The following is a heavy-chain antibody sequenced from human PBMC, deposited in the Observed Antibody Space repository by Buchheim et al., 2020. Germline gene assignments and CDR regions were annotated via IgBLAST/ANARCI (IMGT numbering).Heavy chain of an antibody. CDR1: GDSTSNNDYY. J-gene: IGHJ5*02. V-gene: IGHV4-39*01. Sequence: QVQLQESGPGLVRPSETLSLTCNVSGDSTSNNDYYWGWIRQPPGKGLEYIGGILASGSIRYNPSLKSRVTISADASKNQVSLELRSVIAADTAVYYCTRQKVAPTNWFDPWGLGTL. D-gene: IGHD5-12*01. CDR3: TRQKVAPTNWFDP. CDR2: ILASGSI.